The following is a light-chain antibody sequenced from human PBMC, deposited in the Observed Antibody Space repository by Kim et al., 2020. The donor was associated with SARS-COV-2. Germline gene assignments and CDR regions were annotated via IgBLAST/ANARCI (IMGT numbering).Light chain of an antibody. CDR2: RGS. J-gene: IGKJ4*01. CDR1: QTISNW. CDR3: QQYNNYSDIT. Sequence: IQMTQSPSTLSESVGDRVTITCRASQTISNWLAWYQQKPAKAPKLLIYRGSTLQSGVPSRFSGSGSGTEFTLTISSLQPDDCVTYYCQQYNNYSDITFGGRNKVDIK. V-gene: IGKV1-5*03.